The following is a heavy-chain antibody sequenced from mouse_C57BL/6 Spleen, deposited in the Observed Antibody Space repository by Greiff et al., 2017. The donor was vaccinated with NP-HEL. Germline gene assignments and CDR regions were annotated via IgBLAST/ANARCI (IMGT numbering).Heavy chain of an antibody. CDR2: INYDGSST. V-gene: IGHV5-16*01. CDR1: GFTFSDYY. Sequence: EVQLVESEGGLVQPGSSMKLSCTASGFTFSDYYMAWVRHVPEKGLEWVANINYDGSSTYYLDSLKSRFIISRDNAKNILYLQMSSLKSEVTATYYCARALYDYDGGYAMDYWGQGTSVTVSS. D-gene: IGHD2-4*01. CDR3: ARALYDYDGGYAMDY. J-gene: IGHJ4*01.